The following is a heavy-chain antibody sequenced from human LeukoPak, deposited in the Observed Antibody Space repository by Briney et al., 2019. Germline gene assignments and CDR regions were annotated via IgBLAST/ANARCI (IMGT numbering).Heavy chain of an antibody. CDR3: AIMHGYYDGSGYWVQ. J-gene: IGHJ4*02. V-gene: IGHV3-23*01. Sequence: GGSLRLSCAASGFTFSTYSMSWVRQAPGKGLEWVSFISPSGDRTSNADSVEGRFTISRDNPRDTLYLQMNSLRDEDTAGYYCAIMHGYYDGSGYWVQWGQGTLVTVSS. CDR2: ISPSGDRT. CDR1: GFTFSTYS. D-gene: IGHD3-22*01.